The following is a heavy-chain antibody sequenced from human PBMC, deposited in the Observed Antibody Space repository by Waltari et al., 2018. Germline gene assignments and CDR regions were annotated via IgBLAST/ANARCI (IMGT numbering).Heavy chain of an antibody. J-gene: IGHJ4*02. CDR3: ARHKGVPTWDY. D-gene: IGHD2-2*01. CDR1: GYSISSGYY. V-gene: IGHV4-38-2*02. Sequence: QVQLQESGPGLVKPSETLSLTCTVSGYSISSGYYWGWIRQPPGKGLEWIGSIYHSGSTYYNPSLKGRVTISVDTSKNQFSLKLGSVTAADTAVYYCARHKGVPTWDYWGQGTLVTVSS. CDR2: IYHSGST.